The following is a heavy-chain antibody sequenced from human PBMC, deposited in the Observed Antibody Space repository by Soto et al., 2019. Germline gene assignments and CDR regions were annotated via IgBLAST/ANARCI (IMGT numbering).Heavy chain of an antibody. J-gene: IGHJ4*02. CDR1: GFTFSTYG. CDR2: IWHDGSNE. V-gene: IGHV3-33*01. D-gene: IGHD5-18*01. CDR3: ARENGYSYGYFDY. Sequence: QVQLVESGGGVVQSGRSLRLSCAASGFTFSTYGMHWVCQAPGKGLEWVAVIWHDGSNEYYADSVKGRFTISRDNYKNTLYLQMTSLRAKDTAVYYCARENGYSYGYFDYWGQGTLVNVSS.